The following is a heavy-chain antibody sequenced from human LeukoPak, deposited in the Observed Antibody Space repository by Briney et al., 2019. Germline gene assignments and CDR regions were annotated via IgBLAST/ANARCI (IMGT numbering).Heavy chain of an antibody. D-gene: IGHD7-27*01. CDR3: AKRRPGDDAFDI. CDR1: GFTFSNYA. V-gene: IGHV3-30*02. Sequence: QPGGSLRLSCAASGFTFSNYAMSWVRQAPGKGLEWVAFIRYDGSNKYYADSVKGRFTISRDNSKNTLYLQMNSLRAEDTAVYYCAKRRPGDDAFDIWGQGTMVTVSS. J-gene: IGHJ3*02. CDR2: IRYDGSNK.